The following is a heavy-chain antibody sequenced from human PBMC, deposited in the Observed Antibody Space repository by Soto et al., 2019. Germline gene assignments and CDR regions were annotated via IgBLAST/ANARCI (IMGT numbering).Heavy chain of an antibody. CDR3: ARMSYFYDKWYFDL. CDR2: VYYSWTT. D-gene: IGHD3-22*01. V-gene: IGHV4-30-4*01. J-gene: IGHJ2*01. CDR1: GATIHNTFLY. Sequence: PSETLPLTWTASGATIHNTFLYWRLIRQPPGKGLEWIVYVYYSWTTDYIPSLKSRLSMSIDKSQNQFTLKLNSVTAADTATYYCARMSYFYDKWYFDLWGRGTLVTVSS.